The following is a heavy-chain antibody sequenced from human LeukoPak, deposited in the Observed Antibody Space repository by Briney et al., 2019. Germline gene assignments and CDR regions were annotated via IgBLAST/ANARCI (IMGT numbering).Heavy chain of an antibody. CDR1: GFTVNNNY. V-gene: IGHV3-53*01. J-gene: IGHJ4*02. CDR2: IYSGGST. D-gene: IGHD1-7*01. Sequence: SGGSLRLSCAASGFTVNNNYLTWARQAPGKGLEWVSVIYSGGSTFYADSVKGRFTISRDNSKNTLYLQMNNLRAEDTAVYYCARSYNWNYYMDCWGQGALVTVSS. CDR3: ARSYNWNYYMDC.